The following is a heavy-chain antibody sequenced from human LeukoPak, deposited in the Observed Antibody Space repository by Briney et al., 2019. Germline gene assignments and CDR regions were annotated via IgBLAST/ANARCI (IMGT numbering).Heavy chain of an antibody. CDR1: GDSVSSNSAG. CDR2: TYFRSKWYN. V-gene: IGHV6-1*01. D-gene: IGHD6-6*01. CDR3: ARGGVTARIDFAY. J-gene: IGHJ4*02. Sequence: PSQTLSLTCANSGDSVSSNSAGWNWIRQSPSRGLEWLGRTYFRSKWYNEYAVSVKSRITINPDTSKNQFSLQLNSVTPEDTAVYYCARGGVTARIDFAYWGQGTLVTVSS.